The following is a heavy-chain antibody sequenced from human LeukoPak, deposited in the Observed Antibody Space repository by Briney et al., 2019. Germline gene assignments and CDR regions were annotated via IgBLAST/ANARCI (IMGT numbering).Heavy chain of an antibody. CDR2: IYPGDSDT. J-gene: IGHJ5*02. CDR3: ARIPYYYDSSGFLGFDP. CDR1: GYSFSIYW. V-gene: IGHV5-51*01. Sequence: GESLKISCKGSGYSFSIYWIGWVRQMPGKGLEWMGIIYPGDSDTRYSPSFQGQVTISADKSISTAYLQWSSLKASDTAMYYCARIPYYYDSSGFLGFDPWGQGTLVTVSS. D-gene: IGHD3-22*01.